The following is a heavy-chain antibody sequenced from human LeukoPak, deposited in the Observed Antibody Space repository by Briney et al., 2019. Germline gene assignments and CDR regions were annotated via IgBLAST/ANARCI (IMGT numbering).Heavy chain of an antibody. J-gene: IGHJ4*02. V-gene: IGHV3-23*01. D-gene: IGHD3-3*01. CDR1: GFTFSSYA. CDR3: AKHAGGILRSGDY. CDR2: IFIHGGET. Sequence: GGSLRLSCAASGFTFSSYALSCVRQAPGKGLEWVSGIFIHGGETYHAESVKGRFTTSRDNSKSTLYLQMNSLRADDTAVYYCAKHAGGILRSGDYWGQGTLVTVSS.